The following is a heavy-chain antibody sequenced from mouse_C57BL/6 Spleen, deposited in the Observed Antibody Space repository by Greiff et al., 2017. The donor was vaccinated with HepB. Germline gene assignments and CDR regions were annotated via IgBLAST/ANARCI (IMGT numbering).Heavy chain of an antibody. CDR2: IDTETGGT. CDR1: GYTFTAYE. D-gene: IGHD2-1*01. J-gene: IGHJ2*01. Sequence: QVQLQQSGAELVRPGASVTLSCKASGYTFTAYEMHWVKQTPVHGLEWIGAIDTETGGTAYNQTFKGKAILTADKSSSTAYMEPRILTSEDSAAYCGTREGNSAVGGYWGQGTPVTVSS. CDR3: TREGNSAVGGY. V-gene: IGHV1-15*01.